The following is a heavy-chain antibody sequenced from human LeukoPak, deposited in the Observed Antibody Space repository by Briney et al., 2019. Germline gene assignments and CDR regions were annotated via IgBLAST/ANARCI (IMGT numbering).Heavy chain of an antibody. J-gene: IGHJ4*02. Sequence: ASVKVSCKVSGYTLTELSMHWVRQAPGKGLEWKGGFDPEDGETIYAQKFQGRVTMTEDTSTDTAYMELSSLRSEDTAVYYCATTVVIPPAYDYWGQGTLVTVSS. CDR2: FDPEDGET. V-gene: IGHV1-24*01. CDR3: ATTVVIPPAYDY. CDR1: GYTLTELS. D-gene: IGHD4-23*01.